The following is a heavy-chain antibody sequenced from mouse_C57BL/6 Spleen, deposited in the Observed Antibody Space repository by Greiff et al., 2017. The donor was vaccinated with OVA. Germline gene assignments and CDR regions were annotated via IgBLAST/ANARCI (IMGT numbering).Heavy chain of an antibody. CDR3: ARDLYYYGSYYAMDY. V-gene: IGHV1-76*01. CDR2: IYPGSGNT. CDR1: GYTFTDYY. J-gene: IGHJ4*01. Sequence: QFQLQQSGAALVRPGASVKLSCKASGYTFTDYYINWVKQRPGQGLEWIARIYPGSGNTYYNEKFKGKATLTAEKSSSTAYMQLSSLTSEDSAVYFCARDLYYYGSYYAMDYWGQGTSVTVSS. D-gene: IGHD1-1*01.